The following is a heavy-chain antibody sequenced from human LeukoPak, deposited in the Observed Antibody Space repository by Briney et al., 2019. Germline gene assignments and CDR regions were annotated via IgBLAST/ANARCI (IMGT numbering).Heavy chain of an antibody. Sequence: SETLSLTCTVSGGSISSGGYYWSWIRQHPGKGLEWIGRIYTSGSTNYNPSLKSRVTMSVDTSKNQFSLKLSSVTAADTAVYYCARGSNSGSYFFDYWGQGTLVTVSS. V-gene: IGHV4-61*02. CDR2: IYTSGST. D-gene: IGHD1-26*01. CDR1: GGSISSGGYY. J-gene: IGHJ4*02. CDR3: ARGSNSGSYFFDY.